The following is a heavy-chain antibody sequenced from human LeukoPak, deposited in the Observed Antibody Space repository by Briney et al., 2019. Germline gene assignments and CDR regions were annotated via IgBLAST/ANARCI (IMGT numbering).Heavy chain of an antibody. CDR1: GYTFTSYY. V-gene: IGHV1-46*01. CDR2: INPSGGST. D-gene: IGHD3-16*01. CDR3: AKGSKAVLITRDHYMDV. Sequence: ASVKVSCKASGYTFTSYYMHWVRQAPGQGLEWMGIINPSGGSTSYAQKFQGRVTMTRDMSTSTVYMELSSLRSEDTAVYYCAKGSKAVLITRDHYMDVWGTGTTVTISS. J-gene: IGHJ6*03.